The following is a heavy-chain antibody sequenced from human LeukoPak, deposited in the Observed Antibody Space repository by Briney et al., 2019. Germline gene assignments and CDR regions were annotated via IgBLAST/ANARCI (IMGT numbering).Heavy chain of an antibody. V-gene: IGHV4-39*01. Sequence: SETLSLTCAVSGGFIRSTGYCWAWIRQPPGKGLEWIGTIYYSGSTYHNTSLKSRITMSVDTSRNQFSLKLSSVDAADTAVYYCAKAGVRYFDSSGLYAFDSWGQGTTVTVSS. CDR3: AKAGVRYFDSSGLYAFDS. D-gene: IGHD3-22*01. CDR2: IYYSGST. J-gene: IGHJ3*01. CDR1: GGFIRSTGYC.